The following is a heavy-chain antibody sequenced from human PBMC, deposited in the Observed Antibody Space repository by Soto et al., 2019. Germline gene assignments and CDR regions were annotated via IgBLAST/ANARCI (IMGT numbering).Heavy chain of an antibody. V-gene: IGHV3-21*01. D-gene: IGHD6-19*01. Sequence: PGGSLRLSCAASGFTFSSYSMSWVRQAPGKGLEWVSSISSSSSYIYYADSVKGRFTISRDNAKNSLYLQMNSLRAEDTAVYYCARDGGIAVAGTLDYWGQGTLVTVSS. CDR3: ARDGGIAVAGTLDY. CDR2: ISSSSSYI. J-gene: IGHJ4*02. CDR1: GFTFSSYS.